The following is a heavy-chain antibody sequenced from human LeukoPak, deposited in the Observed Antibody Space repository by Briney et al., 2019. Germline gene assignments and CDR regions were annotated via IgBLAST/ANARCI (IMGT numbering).Heavy chain of an antibody. Sequence: PAGGSLRLSCAASGFTFSSYAMSWVRQAPGKGLEWVSAISGSGGSTYYADSVKGRFTISRDNSKNTLYLQMNSLRAEDTAVYYGATPIAAAGIVGPYYGMDVWGQGTTVTVSS. CDR3: ATPIAAAGIVGPYYGMDV. CDR2: ISGSGGST. J-gene: IGHJ6*02. V-gene: IGHV3-23*01. CDR1: GFTFSSYA. D-gene: IGHD6-13*01.